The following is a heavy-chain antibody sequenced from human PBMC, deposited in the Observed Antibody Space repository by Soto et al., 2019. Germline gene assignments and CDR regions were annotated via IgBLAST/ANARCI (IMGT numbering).Heavy chain of an antibody. Sequence: EVQLVESGGGRVKPGGCLRLSCAASGFTFSSYSMNWVRQAPGKGLEWVSYISSSSSYIYDAQSVKGRFTISRDNAKNSLYLQMNSLRAEDTAVYYCARDEQGDYYYYGMDVWGQGTTVTVSS. J-gene: IGHJ6*02. CDR1: GFTFSSYS. CDR2: ISSSSSYI. CDR3: ARDEQGDYYYYGMDV. V-gene: IGHV3-21*01. D-gene: IGHD3-16*01.